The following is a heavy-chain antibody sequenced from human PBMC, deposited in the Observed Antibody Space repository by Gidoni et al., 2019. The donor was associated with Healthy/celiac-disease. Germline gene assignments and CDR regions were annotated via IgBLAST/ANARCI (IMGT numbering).Heavy chain of an antibody. CDR2: IYPGDSDT. D-gene: IGHD3-10*01. CDR3: ARPNYYGSGSAAFDI. J-gene: IGHJ3*02. Sequence: EVQLVQSGAEVKKPGESVKISCKGSGYSFTSYWIGWVRQMPGKGLEWMWIIYPGDSDTRYRPSFQGQVTISADKSISTAYLQWSSLKASDTAMYYCARPNYYGSGSAAFDIWGQGTMVTVSS. V-gene: IGHV5-51*01. CDR1: GYSFTSYW.